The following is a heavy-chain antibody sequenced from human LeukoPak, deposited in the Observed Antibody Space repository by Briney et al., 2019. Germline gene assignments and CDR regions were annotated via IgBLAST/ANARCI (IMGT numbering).Heavy chain of an antibody. D-gene: IGHD2-15*01. CDR1: GGSISSSSNY. V-gene: IGHV4-39*07. CDR3: ARDKYCSGGSCYDP. Sequence: SETLSLTCTVSGGSISSSSNYWGWIRQPPGKGLEWIGNIYNSGSNDYNPSLKSRVTISVDTSKNQFSLKLTSVTAADTAVYYCARDKYCSGGSCYDPWGQGTLVTVSS. CDR2: IYNSGSN. J-gene: IGHJ5*02.